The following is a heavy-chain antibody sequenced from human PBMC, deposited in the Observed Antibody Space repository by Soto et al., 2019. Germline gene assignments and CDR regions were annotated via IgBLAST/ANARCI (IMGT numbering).Heavy chain of an antibody. J-gene: IGHJ3*02. Sequence: GGSLRLSCTASGFTFGDYAMSWVRQAPGKGLEWVGFIRSKAYGGTTEYAASVKGRFTISRDDSKSIAYLQMNSLKTEDTAVYYCTRVTRDDSSGYYATYDAFDIWGQGTMVTVSS. CDR1: GFTFGDYA. CDR3: TRVTRDDSSGYYATYDAFDI. V-gene: IGHV3-49*04. D-gene: IGHD3-22*01. CDR2: IRSKAYGGTT.